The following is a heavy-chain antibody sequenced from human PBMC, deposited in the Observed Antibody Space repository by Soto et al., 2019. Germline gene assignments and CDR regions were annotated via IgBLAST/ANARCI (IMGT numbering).Heavy chain of an antibody. CDR2: ISGSGGST. D-gene: IGHD6-19*01. Sequence: EVQLLESGGGLVQPGGSLRLSCAASGFTFTSYAMSWVRQAPGKGLEWVSAISGSGGSTYYADSVKGRFTISRDNSKNTLYLQMNSLRAEDTAVYYGARRSSGWYFDYWGQGTLVTVSS. CDR3: ARRSSGWYFDY. J-gene: IGHJ4*02. CDR1: GFTFTSYA. V-gene: IGHV3-23*01.